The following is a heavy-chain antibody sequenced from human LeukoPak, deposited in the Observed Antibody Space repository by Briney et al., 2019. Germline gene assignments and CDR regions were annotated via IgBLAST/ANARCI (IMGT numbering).Heavy chain of an antibody. CDR3: ARDRGIMIVEFFDY. CDR2: IIPIPGIA. D-gene: IGHD3-22*01. Sequence: SVKVSCKASGGTFSSYAISWVRQAPGQGLEWMGRIIPIPGIANYAQKFQGRVTITTDESTSTAYMELRSLRSDDTAVYYCARDRGIMIVEFFDYWGQGTLVTVSS. J-gene: IGHJ4*02. V-gene: IGHV1-69*04. CDR1: GGTFSSYA.